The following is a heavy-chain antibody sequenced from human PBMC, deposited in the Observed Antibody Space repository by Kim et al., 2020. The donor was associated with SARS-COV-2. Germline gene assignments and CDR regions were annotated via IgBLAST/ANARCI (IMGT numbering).Heavy chain of an antibody. CDR3: ARGFDY. CDR1: GGSISSYC. Sequence: SETLSLTCTGSGGSISSYCWSWIRQPPGKGLEWIGYIYYSGSTNYNPSLKSRVTISVDTSKNQFSLKLSSVTAADTAVYYCARGFDYWGQGTLVTVSS. J-gene: IGHJ4*02. CDR2: IYYSGST. V-gene: IGHV4-59*01.